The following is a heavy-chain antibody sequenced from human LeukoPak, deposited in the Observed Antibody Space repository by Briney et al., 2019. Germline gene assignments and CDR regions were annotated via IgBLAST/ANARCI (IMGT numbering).Heavy chain of an antibody. D-gene: IGHD3-10*01. CDR1: GYTFTNYY. Sequence: ASVKVSCKASGYTFTNYYMHWVRQAPGQGFEWMGIINPSRGSTSYAQRFQGRVTMTGDTSTSTVYMELSSLRSEDTAVYYCVREYYGSGMHAFDIWGQGTMVTVSS. CDR2: INPSRGST. CDR3: VREYYGSGMHAFDI. J-gene: IGHJ3*02. V-gene: IGHV1-46*01.